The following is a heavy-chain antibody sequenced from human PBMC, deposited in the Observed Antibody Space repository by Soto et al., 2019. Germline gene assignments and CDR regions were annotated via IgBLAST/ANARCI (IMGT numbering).Heavy chain of an antibody. J-gene: IGHJ4*02. CDR2: ISYDGSNK. D-gene: IGHD2-2*01. V-gene: IGHV3-30*18. Sequence: PGGSLRLSCAASGFTFSSYGMHWVRQAPGKGLEWVAVISYDGSNKYYADSVKGRFTISRDNSKNTLYLQMNSLRAEDTAFFYCAKLYCSTTSCLLYIDSWGQGTLVTVSS. CDR3: AKLYCSTTSCLLYIDS. CDR1: GFTFSSYG.